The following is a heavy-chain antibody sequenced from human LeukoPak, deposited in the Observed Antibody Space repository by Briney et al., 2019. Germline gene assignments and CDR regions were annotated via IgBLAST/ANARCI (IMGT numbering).Heavy chain of an antibody. D-gene: IGHD1-26*01. J-gene: IGHJ4*02. CDR3: ARETSGSYDVVSDY. V-gene: IGHV3-48*01. CDR1: GFTFSSYS. CDR2: ISSSSSTI. Sequence: GGSLRLSCAASGFTFSSYSMKWVRQAPRKGLEWVSYISSSSSTIYYADSVKGRFIFSRDNAKNSLYLQMNSLRAEDTAVYYCARETSGSYDVVSDYWGQGTLVTVSS.